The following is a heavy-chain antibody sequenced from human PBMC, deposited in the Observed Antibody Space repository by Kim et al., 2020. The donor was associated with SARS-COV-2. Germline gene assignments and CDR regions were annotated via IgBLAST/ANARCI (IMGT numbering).Heavy chain of an antibody. D-gene: IGHD4-17*01. CDR3: ASSSPVTTLSANY. V-gene: IGHV3-48*03. J-gene: IGHJ4*02. Sequence: GGSLRLSCTASGFTFSSCEMNWVRQAPGKGLEWVSYISSSGTTIYYAGSVKGRFTISRDNAKNSLYLQMNSLRGEDTAVYYCASSSPVTTLSANYWGQGTLVTVSS. CDR2: ISSSGTTI. CDR1: GFTFSSCE.